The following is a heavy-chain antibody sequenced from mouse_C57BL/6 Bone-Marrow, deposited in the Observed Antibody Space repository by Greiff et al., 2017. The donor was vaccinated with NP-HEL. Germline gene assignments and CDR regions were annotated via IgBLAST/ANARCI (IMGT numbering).Heavy chain of an antibody. D-gene: IGHD1-1*01. V-gene: IGHV1-81*01. CDR3: AREGIYYGSSYWYFDV. Sequence: VQLVESGAELARPGASVKLSCKASGYTFTSYGISWVKQRTGQGLEWIGEIYPRSGNTYYNEKFKGKATLTADKSSSTAYMELRSLTSEDSAVYFCAREGIYYGSSYWYFDVWGTGTTVTVSS. CDR1: GYTFTSYG. CDR2: IYPRSGNT. J-gene: IGHJ1*03.